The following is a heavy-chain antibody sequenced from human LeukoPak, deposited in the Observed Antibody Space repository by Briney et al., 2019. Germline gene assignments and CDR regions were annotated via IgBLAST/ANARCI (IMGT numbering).Heavy chain of an antibody. V-gene: IGHV4-38-2*02. CDR1: GYSISSGYY. CDR3: ARDQAPMVMDDFHY. J-gene: IGHJ4*02. Sequence: SETLAPTCAVSGYSISSGYYWGWIRQPPGKGLEWIGSIYHSGSTYYNPSLKSRVTISVDTSKNQFSLKLSSVTAADTAVYYCARDQAPMVMDDFHYWGQGPLVTVSS. D-gene: IGHD5-18*01. CDR2: IYHSGST.